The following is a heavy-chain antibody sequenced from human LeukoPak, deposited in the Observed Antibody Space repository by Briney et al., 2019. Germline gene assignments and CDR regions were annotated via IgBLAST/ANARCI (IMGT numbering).Heavy chain of an antibody. CDR3: AKDFVLGLRWYQDGNFDY. D-gene: IGHD4-23*01. CDR1: GLTFKNFA. Sequence: PGGSLRLSCAASGLTFKNFAMSWVRQAPGKGLEWLAVTSGDEDSTHYADSVRGHFVISTDNSKNTLYLQMNSLRAEDTAVYYCAKDFVLGLRWYQDGNFDYWGQGALVTVSS. V-gene: IGHV3-23*01. CDR2: TSGDEDST. J-gene: IGHJ4*02.